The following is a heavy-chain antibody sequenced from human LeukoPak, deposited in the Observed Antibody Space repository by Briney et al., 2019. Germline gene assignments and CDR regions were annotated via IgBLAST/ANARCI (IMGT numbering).Heavy chain of an antibody. CDR3: ARDLLPDRSGYYY. CDR2: INQDVSDK. CDR1: GFTFSSYW. V-gene: IGHV3-7*01. Sequence: GGSLRLSCAASGFTFSSYWMSWVRQAPGKGLEWVANINQDVSDKYYVDSVKGRFTISRDNAKNSMYLQMNSVGAEDTAVYYCARDLLPDRSGYYYWGQGTLVTVSS. D-gene: IGHD3-22*01. J-gene: IGHJ4*02.